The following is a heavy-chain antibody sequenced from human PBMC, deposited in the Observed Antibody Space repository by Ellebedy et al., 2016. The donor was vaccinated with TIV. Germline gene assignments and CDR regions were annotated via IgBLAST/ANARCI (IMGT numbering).Heavy chain of an antibody. CDR1: GYALTDNY. V-gene: IGHV1-2*02. D-gene: IGHD2-15*01. CDR2: IDPNSGGT. Sequence: ASVKVSCKASGYALTDNYVHWVRQAPGQGLEWMGCIDPNSGGTEYEEKFRGRVTMTRDSFVNTAYMELSRLRSDDTAVYYFATISGSPRGYWGQGTLVTVSS. J-gene: IGHJ4*02. CDR3: ATISGSPRGY.